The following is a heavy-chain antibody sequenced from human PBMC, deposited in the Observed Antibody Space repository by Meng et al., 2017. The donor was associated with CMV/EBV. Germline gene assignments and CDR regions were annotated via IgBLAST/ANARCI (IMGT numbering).Heavy chain of an antibody. CDR1: GYTFTGYG. J-gene: IGHJ4*02. Sequence: QVHLMQSGAEVNKPGASVKVSCKASGYTFTGYGIHWVRQAPGQRLEWMGWINAGDGNRKYSQKFQDRVTITRDTSASTAYMELSSLRSEDTAVYYCARGNGVAHDYWGQGTLVTVSS. V-gene: IGHV1-3*01. CDR3: ARGNGVAHDY. CDR2: INAGDGNR. D-gene: IGHD3-3*01.